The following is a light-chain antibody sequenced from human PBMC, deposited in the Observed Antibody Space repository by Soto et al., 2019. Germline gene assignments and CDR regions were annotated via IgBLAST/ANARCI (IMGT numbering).Light chain of an antibody. Sequence: DIQMTQSPSFLSASVGDRVTVTCRASQSVGTHLHWYQQKSGKAPKLLIYGASTLQSGVSSRFSGSGSGTDCTLTITSLQPDDVAVYYCQQSHTSPRTFGQGTRLDI. CDR3: QQSHTSPRT. CDR1: QSVGTH. J-gene: IGKJ2*01. CDR2: GAS. V-gene: IGKV1-39*01.